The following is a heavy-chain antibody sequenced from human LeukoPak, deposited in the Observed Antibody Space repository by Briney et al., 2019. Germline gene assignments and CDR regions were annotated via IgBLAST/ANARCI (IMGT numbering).Heavy chain of an antibody. V-gene: IGHV4-39*01. CDR3: ARQGYCTSGSCYAGSEFDP. CDR1: GGSINRSTYY. D-gene: IGHD2-2*01. Sequence: SETLSPTCTVSGGSINRSTYYWGWLRLAPGKGLEWIGSMFSNGNTYYNPSLKSRVAISLDRSKNEFSLKLTSVTAADTAVYYCARQGYCTSGSCYAGSEFDPWGQGTLVIVSS. CDR2: MFSNGNT. J-gene: IGHJ5*02.